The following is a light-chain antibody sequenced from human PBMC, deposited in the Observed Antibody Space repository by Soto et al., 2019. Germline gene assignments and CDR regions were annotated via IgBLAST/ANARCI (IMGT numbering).Light chain of an antibody. CDR2: DAS. V-gene: IGKV1-33*01. CDR1: QSISSY. CDR3: QQYDNLPIT. Sequence: IQMTQSPSSLSASVGDRVTITCRASQSISSYLNWYQQKPGKAPKLLIYDASNLETGVPSRFSGSGSGTDFTFTISSLQPEDIATYYCQQYDNLPITFGQGTRLEI. J-gene: IGKJ5*01.